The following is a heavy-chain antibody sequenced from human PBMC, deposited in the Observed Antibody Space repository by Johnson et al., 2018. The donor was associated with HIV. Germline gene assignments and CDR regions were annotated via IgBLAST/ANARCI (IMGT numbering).Heavy chain of an antibody. CDR2: IKSKTDGGTT. D-gene: IGHD3-9*01. V-gene: IGHV3-15*01. J-gene: IGHJ3*02. CDR3: ITSPDQFDWICSALLAGHAFDM. Sequence: VQLVESGGGLVQPGGSLRLSCAVSGFNFNNAWMSWVRQAPGKGLEWLGRIKSKTDGGTTDYAAPVKGRFTISRDDSKNTLYLQMNSLKTEDTAVYYIITSPDQFDWICSALLAGHAFDMWG. CDR1: GFNFNNAW.